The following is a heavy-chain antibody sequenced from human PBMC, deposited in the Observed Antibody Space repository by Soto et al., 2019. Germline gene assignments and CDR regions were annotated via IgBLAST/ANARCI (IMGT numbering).Heavy chain of an antibody. D-gene: IGHD1-26*01. V-gene: IGHV4-34*01. CDR1: GGSFSGYY. CDR3: ARGQYSGSYSRWFDP. CDR2: INHSGST. J-gene: IGHJ5*02. Sequence: SETLSLTCAVYGGSFSGYYWSWIRQPPGKGLEWIGEINHSGSTNYNPSLKSRVTISVDTSKNQFSLKLSSVTAADTAVYYCARGQYSGSYSRWFDPWGQGTLVTVS.